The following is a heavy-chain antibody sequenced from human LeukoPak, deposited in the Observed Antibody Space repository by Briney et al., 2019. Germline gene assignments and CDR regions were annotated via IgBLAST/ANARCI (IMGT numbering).Heavy chain of an antibody. CDR3: AKDEGWLVPHAEYYQR. CDR2: ISCSGGST. D-gene: IGHD6-19*01. V-gene: IGHV3-23*01. CDR1: GFTFSSYA. J-gene: IGHJ1*01. Sequence: PGGSLRLSCAASGFTFSSYAMSWVRQAPGKGLEWVSAISCSGGSTYYADSVKGRFTISRDNSKNTLYLQMNSLRAEDTAVYYCAKDEGWLVPHAEYYQRWGQGTLVT.